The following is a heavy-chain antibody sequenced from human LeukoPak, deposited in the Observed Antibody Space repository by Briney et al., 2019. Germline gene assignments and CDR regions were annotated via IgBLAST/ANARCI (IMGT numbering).Heavy chain of an antibody. Sequence: ASVKVSCKASGYTFTSYGISWVRQAPGQGLEWMGWISAYNGNTNYAQKLQGRVTMTTDTSARTAYMELRSVRSDDAGVYYCERRDNYGAYWGQGTMVTVSS. CDR2: ISAYNGNT. CDR3: ERRDNYGAY. V-gene: IGHV1-18*04. D-gene: IGHD4-11*01. J-gene: IGHJ4*02. CDR1: GYTFTSYG.